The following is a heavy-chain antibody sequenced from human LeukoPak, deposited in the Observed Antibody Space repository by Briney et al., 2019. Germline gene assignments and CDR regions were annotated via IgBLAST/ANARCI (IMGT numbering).Heavy chain of an antibody. CDR3: ARVGNTATTPLPDY. Sequence: SETLSLTCAVSGGSISSGGYSWSWIRQPPGKGLEWIGYIYHSGSTYYNPSLKSRVTISVDRSKNQFSLKLSSVTAADTAVYYCARVGNTATTPLPDYWGQGTLVAVSS. D-gene: IGHD4-17*01. V-gene: IGHV4-30-2*01. CDR1: GGSISSGGYS. CDR2: IYHSGST. J-gene: IGHJ4*02.